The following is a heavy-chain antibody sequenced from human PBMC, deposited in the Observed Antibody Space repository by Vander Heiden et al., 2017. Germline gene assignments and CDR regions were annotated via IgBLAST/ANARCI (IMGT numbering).Heavy chain of an antibody. CDR3: VRVRTGEGDY. CDR2: ISSSSSYI. V-gene: IGHV3-21*01. J-gene: IGHJ4*01. Sequence: EVQLVESGGGLVKPGGSLRLSCAASGFTFSSYSMSWVRQAPGKGLEWVSSISSSSSYIYYSDSVKGRFTISRDNAKNSLYLQMNSLRAEDTAVYYCVRVRTGEGDYWGHGTLVTDSS. D-gene: IGHD7-27*01. CDR1: GFTFSSYS.